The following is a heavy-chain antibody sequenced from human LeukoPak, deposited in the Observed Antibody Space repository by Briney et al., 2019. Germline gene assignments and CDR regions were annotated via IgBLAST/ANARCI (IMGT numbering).Heavy chain of an antibody. Sequence: SQTLSLTCAVSGGSISSGGYSWSWIRQPPGKGLEWIGYIYHSGSTYYNPSLKSRVTISVDRSKNQFSLKLSSVTAADTAVYYCARVGGYGSGSPHFDYWGQGTLDTVSS. V-gene: IGHV4-30-2*01. D-gene: IGHD3-10*01. J-gene: IGHJ4*02. CDR2: IYHSGST. CDR3: ARVGGYGSGSPHFDY. CDR1: GGSISSGGYS.